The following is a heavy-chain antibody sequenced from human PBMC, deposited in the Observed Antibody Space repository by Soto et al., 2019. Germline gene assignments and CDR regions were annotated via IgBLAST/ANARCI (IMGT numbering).Heavy chain of an antibody. V-gene: IGHV1-18*01. CDR3: ARDEDSSSSGGRSWYKIDYYYYYYGMDV. CDR1: GYTFTSYG. Sequence: GASVKVSYKASGYTFTSYGISWVRQAPGQGLEWMGWISAYNGNTNYAQKLQGRVTMTTDTSTSTAYMELRSLRSDDTAVYYCARDEDSSSSGGRSWYKIDYYYYYYGMDVWGQGTTVTVSS. D-gene: IGHD6-6*01. CDR2: ISAYNGNT. J-gene: IGHJ6*02.